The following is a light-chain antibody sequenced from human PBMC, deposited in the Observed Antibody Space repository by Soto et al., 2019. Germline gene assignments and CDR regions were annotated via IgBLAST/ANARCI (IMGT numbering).Light chain of an antibody. CDR1: QGITNS. V-gene: IGKV1-27*01. CDR3: QKYFSVPCT. Sequence: DIQMTQSPSSLSSSVGDRVTITCWARQGITNSLAWYQQKPGKVPKLLIYAASTAHSGVPSRFSGSGSGTDFTLTITNLQPEDVATYYCQKYFSVPCTFGPGTKVDIK. J-gene: IGKJ3*01. CDR2: AAS.